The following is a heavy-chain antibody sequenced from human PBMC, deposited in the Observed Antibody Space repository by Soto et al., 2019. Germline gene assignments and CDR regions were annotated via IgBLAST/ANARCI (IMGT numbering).Heavy chain of an antibody. Sequence: GGSLRLSCAASGFTFGNAWMSWVRQGPGKGLEWVGRIKSKTDGGTTDYAAPVKGRFTISRDDSKNTLYLQMNSLKTEDTAVYYCTTDLLLWTFDYWGQGTLVTVSS. CDR2: IKSKTDGGTT. V-gene: IGHV3-15*01. CDR3: TTDLLLWTFDY. CDR1: GFTFGNAW. J-gene: IGHJ4*02. D-gene: IGHD3-10*01.